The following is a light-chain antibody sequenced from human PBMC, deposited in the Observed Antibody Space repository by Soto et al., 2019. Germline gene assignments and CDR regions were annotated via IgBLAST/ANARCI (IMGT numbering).Light chain of an antibody. CDR1: GSDVGGYNY. J-gene: IGLJ2*01. V-gene: IGLV2-14*03. CDR2: DVD. Sequence: QSALTQPASISGSPGQSITISCTGTGSDVGGYNYVSWYQQYPGKAPKLMIYDVDNRPSGVSNRFSGSKSSKTASLTISELQAEDEADYYCSSYTSSSTVIFGGGTKVTV. CDR3: SSYTSSSTVI.